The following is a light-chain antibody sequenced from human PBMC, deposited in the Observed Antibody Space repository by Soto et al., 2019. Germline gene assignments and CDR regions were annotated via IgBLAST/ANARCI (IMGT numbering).Light chain of an antibody. V-gene: IGLV2-14*01. CDR1: SSDIGGYNY. Sequence: QSALTQPASVSGSPGQSITISCTGTSSDIGGYNYVSWYQQHPGKAPKLMIYEVRNRPSGVSNRFSGSKSGNTASLTISGLQAEDEADYYCSSYTSSNTFYVVFGGGTQLTVL. CDR3: SSYTSSNTFYVV. J-gene: IGLJ2*01. CDR2: EVR.